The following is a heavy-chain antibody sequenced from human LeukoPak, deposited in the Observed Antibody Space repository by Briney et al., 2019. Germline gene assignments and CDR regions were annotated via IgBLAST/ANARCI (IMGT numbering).Heavy chain of an antibody. V-gene: IGHV1-69*01. CDR1: GGTFSSYA. CDR2: IIPIFGTA. CDR3: AREASGGYWDDY. D-gene: IGHD2-21*02. J-gene: IGHJ4*02. Sequence: SVTVSCTASGGTFSSYAISWVRQAPGQGLEWMGGIIPIFGTANYAQKFQGRVTITADESTSTAYMELSSLRSEDTAVYYCAREASGGYWDDYWGQGTLVTVSS.